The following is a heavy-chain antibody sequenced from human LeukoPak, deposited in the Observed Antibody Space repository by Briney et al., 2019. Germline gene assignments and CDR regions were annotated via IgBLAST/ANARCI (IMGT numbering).Heavy chain of an antibody. CDR3: ARGPPGNQRFYDS. CDR2: IITFNGDT. CDR1: GYPLTDFP. V-gene: IGHV1-18*01. J-gene: IGHJ5*01. D-gene: IGHD1-26*01. Sequence: ASVKVSRKASGYPLTDFPISWVRLAPGQGFEWMGWIITFNGDTNYAQKFHGRVTMTRNTSPNTVDMELKNLTSDDTAVYYCARGPPGNQRFYDSWGQGTLVTVSS.